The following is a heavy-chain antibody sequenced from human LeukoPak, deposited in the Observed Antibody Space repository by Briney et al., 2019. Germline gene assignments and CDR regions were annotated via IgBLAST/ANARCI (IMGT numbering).Heavy chain of an antibody. V-gene: IGHV3-53*01. D-gene: IGHD4-23*01. Sequence: GGSLRLSCAASGFTVSSNYMNWVRQAPGKGVEGVSVIYSGGSTYYADSVKGRFTISRDNSKNTLYLQMNSLRAEDTAVYYCAREPYGGNLYYFDSWGQGTLVTVSS. CDR2: IYSGGST. CDR1: GFTVSSNY. CDR3: AREPYGGNLYYFDS. J-gene: IGHJ4*02.